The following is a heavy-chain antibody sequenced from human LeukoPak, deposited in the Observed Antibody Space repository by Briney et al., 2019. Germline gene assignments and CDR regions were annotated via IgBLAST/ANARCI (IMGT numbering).Heavy chain of an antibody. CDR1: GDSVSSNSVT. CDR2: TYYRSTWYN. CDR3: ARRLTQYDCFDP. J-gene: IGHJ5*02. D-gene: IGHD2-2*01. V-gene: IGHV6-1*01. Sequence: SQTLSLTCAISGDSVSSNSVTWNWIRQTPSRGLEWLGRTYYRSTWYNDYAVSVRGRITVNPDTSKNQFSLHLNSVTPEDTAVYYCARRLTQYDCFDPWGQGILVTASS.